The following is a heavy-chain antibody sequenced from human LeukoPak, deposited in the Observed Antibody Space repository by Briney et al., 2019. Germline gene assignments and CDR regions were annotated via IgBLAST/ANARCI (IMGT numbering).Heavy chain of an antibody. CDR1: GFTLSRYA. Sequence: PGGSLRLSCSASGFTLSRYAMSWVRQAPGKGLEWVSAISGSGGSTYYADSVKGRFTISRDNFKNTLYLQMNSLRAEDTAVYYCAKVSLVVASTPALFYPWGQGTLVTVSS. J-gene: IGHJ5*02. CDR3: AKVSLVVASTPALFYP. CDR2: ISGSGGST. D-gene: IGHD2-15*01. V-gene: IGHV3-23*01.